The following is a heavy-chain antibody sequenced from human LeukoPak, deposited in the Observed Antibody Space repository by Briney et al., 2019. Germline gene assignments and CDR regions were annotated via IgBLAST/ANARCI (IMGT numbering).Heavy chain of an antibody. V-gene: IGHV1-24*01. J-gene: IGHJ4*02. CDR1: GYTLTELS. CDR3: ATDRYSRVRIGY. Sequence: GASVKVSCKVSGYTLTELSMHWVRQAPGKGLEWMGGFGPEDGETIYAQKFQGRVTMTEDTSTDTAYMELSSLRSEDTAVYYCATDRYSRVRIGYWGQGTLVTVSS. CDR2: FGPEDGET. D-gene: IGHD5-18*01.